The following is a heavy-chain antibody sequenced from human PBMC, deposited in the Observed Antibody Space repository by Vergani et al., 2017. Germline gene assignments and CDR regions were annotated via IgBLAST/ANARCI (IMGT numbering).Heavy chain of an antibody. CDR1: GGTISSNA. CDR2: INPIDSKI. Sequence: VQLVQSGAEVKKPGSSVKVSCKASGGTISSNAINWVRQMSGKGLQWMGNINPIDSKIAYSPSFQGKAIMSLDKSITTAYLQWRSLKASDTAIYYCTRHVPCGDGACLHFDHWGQGTQVTVSS. V-gene: IGHV5-51*01. CDR3: TRHVPCGDGACLHFDH. D-gene: IGHD2-21*01. J-gene: IGHJ4*02.